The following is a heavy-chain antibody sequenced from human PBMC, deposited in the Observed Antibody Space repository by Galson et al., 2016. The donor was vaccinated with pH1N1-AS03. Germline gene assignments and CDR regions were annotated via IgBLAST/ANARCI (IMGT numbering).Heavy chain of an antibody. D-gene: IGHD3-16*01. CDR2: IYGGGDT. CDR3: AREPWGSTQGEY. V-gene: IGHV3-53*01. CDR1: GFTINNNY. J-gene: IGHJ4*02. Sequence: SLRLSCAASGFTINNNYMSWVRQAPGKGLEWVSVIYGGGDTFYADSVKGQFTISRDNSKNPVYLQMNSLRVEDTSVYYCAREPWGSTQGEYWGQGTLVTVSS.